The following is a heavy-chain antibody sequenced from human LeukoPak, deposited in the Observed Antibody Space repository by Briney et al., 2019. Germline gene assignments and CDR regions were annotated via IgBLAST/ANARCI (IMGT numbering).Heavy chain of an antibody. CDR3: AKDAMAMVRGVITD. J-gene: IGHJ4*02. D-gene: IGHD3-10*01. CDR1: GFTFSSYA. Sequence: GGSLRLSCAASGFTFSSYAMSWVRQAPGKGLEWVSSVSGGGGNTYYADSVKGRFTISRDNSKNTLYLQMNSLRAEDTAVYYCAKDAMAMVRGVITDWGQGTLVTVSS. V-gene: IGHV3-23*01. CDR2: VSGGGGNT.